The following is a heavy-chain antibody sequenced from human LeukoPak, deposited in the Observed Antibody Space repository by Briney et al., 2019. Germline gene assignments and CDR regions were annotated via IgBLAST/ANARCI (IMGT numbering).Heavy chain of an antibody. D-gene: IGHD2-8*01. J-gene: IGHJ5*02. CDR3: ARAGCTNGVCYRSNWFDP. Sequence: GGSLRLSCAASGFTFSSYSMNWVRQAPGKGLEWVSSISSSSSYIYYADSVKGRFTISRDNAKNSLYPQMNSLRAEDTAVYYCARAGCTNGVCYRSNWFDPWGQGTLVTVSS. CDR2: ISSSSSYI. CDR1: GFTFSSYS. V-gene: IGHV3-21*01.